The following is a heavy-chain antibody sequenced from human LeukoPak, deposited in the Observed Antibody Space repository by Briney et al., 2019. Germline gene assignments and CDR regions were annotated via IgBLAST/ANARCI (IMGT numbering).Heavy chain of an antibody. Sequence: SETLSLTCAVYGGSFSGYYWSWIRQPPGKGLEWIGEINHSGSTNYNPSLKSRVTISVDTFKNQFSLKLSSVTAADTAVYYCARGRERRYYYYGMDVWGQGTTVTASS. J-gene: IGHJ6*02. CDR3: ARGRERRYYYYGMDV. D-gene: IGHD1-1*01. V-gene: IGHV4-34*01. CDR1: GGSFSGYY. CDR2: INHSGST.